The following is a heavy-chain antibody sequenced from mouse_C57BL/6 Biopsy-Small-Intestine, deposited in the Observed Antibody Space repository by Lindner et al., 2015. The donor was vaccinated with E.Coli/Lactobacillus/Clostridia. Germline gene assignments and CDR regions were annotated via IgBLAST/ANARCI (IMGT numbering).Heavy chain of an antibody. V-gene: IGHV10-1*01. J-gene: IGHJ4*01. CDR2: IRSKSNNYAT. Sequence: EVQLQESGGGLVQPKGSLKLSCAASGFSFNTYAMNWARQAPGKGLEWVARIRSKSNNYATYYADSVKDRFTISRDDSESMLYLQMNNLKTEDTAMYYCVRRGGYDVNYAMDYWGQGTSVTVSS. CDR3: VRRGGYDVNYAMDY. D-gene: IGHD2-2*01. CDR1: GFSFNTYA.